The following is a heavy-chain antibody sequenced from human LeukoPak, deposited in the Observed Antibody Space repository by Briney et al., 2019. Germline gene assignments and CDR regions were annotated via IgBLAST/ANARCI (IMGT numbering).Heavy chain of an antibody. D-gene: IGHD1-26*01. V-gene: IGHV3-30*02. CDR3: AKVGGSYVYFDY. CDR1: GFTFSSYG. CDR2: IRYDGSNK. Sequence: GGSLRLSCAASGFTFSSYGMHWVRQAPGKGLGWVAFIRYDGSNKYYADSVKGRFTISRDNSKNTLYLQMNSLRAEDTAVYYCAKVGGSYVYFDYWGQGTLVTVSS. J-gene: IGHJ4*02.